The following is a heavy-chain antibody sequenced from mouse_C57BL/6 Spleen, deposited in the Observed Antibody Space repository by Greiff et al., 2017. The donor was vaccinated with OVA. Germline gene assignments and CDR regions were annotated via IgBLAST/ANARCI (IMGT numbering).Heavy chain of an antibody. CDR2: IWSGGST. V-gene: IGHV2-2*01. J-gene: IGHJ4*01. CDR1: GFSLTSYG. CDR3: AKAYYSNYSYYAMDY. Sequence: VQLQQSGPGLVQPSQSLSITCTVSGFSLTSYGVHWVRQSPGKGLEWLGVIWSGGSTDYNAAFISRLSISKDNSKSQVFFKMNSLQADDTAIYYCAKAYYSNYSYYAMDYWGQGTSVTVSS. D-gene: IGHD2-5*01.